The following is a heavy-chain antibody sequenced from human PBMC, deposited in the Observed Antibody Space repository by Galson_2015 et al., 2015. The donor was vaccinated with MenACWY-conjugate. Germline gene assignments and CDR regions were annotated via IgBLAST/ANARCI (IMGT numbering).Heavy chain of an antibody. CDR2: IVPFNGIA. J-gene: IGHJ6*02. CDR1: GGAFINFA. V-gene: IGHV1-69*04. CDR3: ATDYGDYIPMSTINHGFDV. Sequence: SVKVSCKASGGAFINFAVTWVRQAPGQGLEWVGRIVPFNGIASYAQRFQARVTITADKTTNTAYMEVSSLRSEDTAVYYCATDYGDYIPMSTINHGFDVWGQGTTVSVS. D-gene: IGHD4-17*01.